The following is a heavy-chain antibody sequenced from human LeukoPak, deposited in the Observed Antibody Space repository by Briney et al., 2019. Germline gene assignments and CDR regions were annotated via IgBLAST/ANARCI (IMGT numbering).Heavy chain of an antibody. CDR2: INPNSGGT. J-gene: IGHJ3*02. Sequence: GASVKVSCKASGYTFTSYYMHWVRQAPGQGLEWMGWINPNSGGTNSAQKFQGRVTMTRDTSISTAYMELSRLRSDDAAVYYCARGEGVSGSWDAFDIWGQGTMVTVSS. V-gene: IGHV1-2*02. CDR3: ARGEGVSGSWDAFDI. D-gene: IGHD1-26*01. CDR1: GYTFTSYY.